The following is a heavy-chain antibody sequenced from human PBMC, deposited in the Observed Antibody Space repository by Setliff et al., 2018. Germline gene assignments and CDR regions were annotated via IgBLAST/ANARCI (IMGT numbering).Heavy chain of an antibody. V-gene: IGHV4-61*09. Sequence: SETLSLTCTVSGDSISSGSFYWSWIRQPAGKGLEWIGQIHTSGSTNYSPSLKSRVTISIDTSKNQFSLKLNSVTATDTALYYCARRTFGSGRFDPWGQGTLVTVSS. J-gene: IGHJ5*02. CDR3: ARRTFGSGRFDP. CDR1: GDSISSGSFY. D-gene: IGHD3-16*01. CDR2: IHTSGST.